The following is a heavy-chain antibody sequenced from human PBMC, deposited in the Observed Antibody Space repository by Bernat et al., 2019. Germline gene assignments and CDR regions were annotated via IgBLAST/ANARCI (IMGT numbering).Heavy chain of an antibody. D-gene: IGHD4-17*01. CDR1: GFTVSSNY. CDR2: IYSGGST. V-gene: IGHV3-53*02. Sequence: EVQLVETGGGLIQPGRSLRLSCAASGFTVSSNYMSWVRQAPGKGLEWVSVIYSGGSTYYADSVKGRFTISRDNSKNTLYLQMNSLRAEDTAVYYCARDDTTVTGYYWGQGTLVTVSS. J-gene: IGHJ4*02. CDR3: ARDDTTVTGYY.